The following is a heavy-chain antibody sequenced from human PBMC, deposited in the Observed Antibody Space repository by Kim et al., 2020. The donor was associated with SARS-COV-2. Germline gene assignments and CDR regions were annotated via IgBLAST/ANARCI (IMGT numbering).Heavy chain of an antibody. Sequence: SETLSLTCAVYGGSFSGYYWSWIRQPPGKGLEWIGEINHSGSTNYNPSLKSRVTISVDTSKNQFSLKLSSVTAADTAVYYCARGGYCSSTSCHLRIAARIYFDYWGQGTLVTVSS. CDR3: ARGGYCSSTSCHLRIAARIYFDY. D-gene: IGHD2-2*01. J-gene: IGHJ4*02. CDR1: GGSFSGYY. CDR2: INHSGST. V-gene: IGHV4-34*01.